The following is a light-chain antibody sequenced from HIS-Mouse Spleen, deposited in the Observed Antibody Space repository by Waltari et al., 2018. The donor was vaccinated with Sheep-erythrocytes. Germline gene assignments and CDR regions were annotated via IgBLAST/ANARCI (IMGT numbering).Light chain of an antibody. CDR3: SSYAGSNNWV. CDR1: SSAAAGYTY. Sequence: QSALTQPPSASGSPGQSVTISCTGTSSAAAGYTYVSWYQQHPGKAPKLMIYEVSKRPSGVPDRFSGSKSGNTASLTVSGLQAEDEADYYCSSYAGSNNWVFGGGTKLTVL. J-gene: IGLJ3*02. V-gene: IGLV2-8*01. CDR2: EVS.